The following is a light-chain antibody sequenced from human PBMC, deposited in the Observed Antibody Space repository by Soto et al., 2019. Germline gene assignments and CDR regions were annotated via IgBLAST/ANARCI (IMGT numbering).Light chain of an antibody. Sequence: EIVLSQSPGTLSLSPGERATLSCRASQSVSSSYLAWYQQKPGQAPRLLIYGASSRATGIPDRFSGSGSGTDFTLTISRLEPEDFAPYYCPQHGSSPIGTSGPATTVDIK. V-gene: IGKV3-20*01. CDR3: PQHGSSPIGT. CDR1: QSVSSSY. J-gene: IGKJ3*01. CDR2: GAS.